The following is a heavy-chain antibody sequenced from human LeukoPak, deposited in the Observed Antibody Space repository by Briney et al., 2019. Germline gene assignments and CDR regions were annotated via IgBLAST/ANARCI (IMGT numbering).Heavy chain of an antibody. CDR3: AREGRSGSSWYLAN. Sequence: ASVKVSCKASGHTFTNYAVNWVRQAPGQGLEWMGWINTNTGNPTYAQGFTGRFVFSLDTSVSTAYLQISSLKAEDTAVYYCAREGRSGSSWYLANWGQGVLVTVSS. CDR1: GHTFTNYA. J-gene: IGHJ4*02. D-gene: IGHD6-13*01. CDR2: INTNTGNP. V-gene: IGHV7-4-1*02.